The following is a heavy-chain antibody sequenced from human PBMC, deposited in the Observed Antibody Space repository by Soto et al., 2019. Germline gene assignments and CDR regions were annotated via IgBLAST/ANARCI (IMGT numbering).Heavy chain of an antibody. CDR3: AGGGTPIAY. D-gene: IGHD3-16*01. CDR1: GYTFTNFG. V-gene: IGHV1-18*01. CDR2: ISAYHGNT. J-gene: IGHJ4*02. Sequence: QVQLVQSGAEVKKPGASVKVSGKASGYTFTNFGISWVRQAPGQGLEWMGWISAYHGNTNYAQNFQGRVTMTTDTSTSTADLELRSLRSVDTAVYYCAGGGTPIAYWAQGTLVTVSS.